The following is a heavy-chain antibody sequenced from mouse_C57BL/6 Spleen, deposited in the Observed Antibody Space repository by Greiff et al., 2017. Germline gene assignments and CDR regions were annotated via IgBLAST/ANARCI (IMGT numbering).Heavy chain of an antibody. CDR2: INPSSGYT. Sequence: QVHVKQSGAELAKPGASVKLSCKASGYTFTSYWMHWVKQRPGQGLEWIGYINPSSGYTKYNQKFKDKATLTADKSSSTAYMQLSSLTYEDSAVYYCARSPTPVEGYFDVWGTGTTVTVSS. D-gene: IGHD1-1*01. CDR1: GYTFTSYW. J-gene: IGHJ1*03. V-gene: IGHV1-7*01. CDR3: ARSPTPVEGYFDV.